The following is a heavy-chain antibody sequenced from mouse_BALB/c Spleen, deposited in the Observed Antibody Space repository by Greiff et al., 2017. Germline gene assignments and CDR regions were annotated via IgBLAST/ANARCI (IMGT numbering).Heavy chain of an antibody. Sequence: VQLQQSGAELARPGASVKLSCKASGYTFTSYWMQWVKQRPGQGLEWIGAIYPGDGDTRYTQKFKGKATLTADKSSSTAYMQLSSLASEDSAVYYCARSPLITHYAMDYWGQGTSVTVSA. CDR2: IYPGDGDT. V-gene: IGHV1-87*01. CDR3: ARSPLITHYAMDY. CDR1: GYTFTSYW. D-gene: IGHD2-4*01. J-gene: IGHJ4*01.